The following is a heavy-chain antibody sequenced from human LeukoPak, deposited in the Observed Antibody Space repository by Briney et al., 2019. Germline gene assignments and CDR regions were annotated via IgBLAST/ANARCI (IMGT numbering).Heavy chain of an antibody. CDR2: IYFSGST. CDR1: GGSISSDDYY. D-gene: IGHD4-17*01. CDR3: ARLNTYGDYVGPFDY. Sequence: PSETLSLTCTVSGGSISSDDYYWTWIRQPPGKGLEWIGHIYFSGSTYYNPSLESRLTMSLDTSKNQFSLKLTSVTAADTAVYYCARLNTYGDYVGPFDYWGQGTLVTVSS. V-gene: IGHV4-30-4*01. J-gene: IGHJ4*02.